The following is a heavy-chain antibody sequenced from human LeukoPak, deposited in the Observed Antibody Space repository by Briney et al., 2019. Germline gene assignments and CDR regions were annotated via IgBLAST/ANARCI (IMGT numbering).Heavy chain of an antibody. CDR3: ARAGTEWEFDP. CDR1: GSSISSAYY. V-gene: IGHV4-38-2*02. J-gene: IGHJ5*02. D-gene: IGHD1-26*01. CDR2: IYHSEST. Sequence: PSETLSLTCTASGSSISSAYYWGWIRQPPGKGLEWIGNIYHSESTYYNPSLKSRVTISVDTSKNQFSLKLSSVTAADTAVYYCARAGTEWEFDPWGQGTLVTVSS.